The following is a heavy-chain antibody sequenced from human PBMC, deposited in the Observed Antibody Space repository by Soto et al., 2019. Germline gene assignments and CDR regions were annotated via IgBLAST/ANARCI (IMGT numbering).Heavy chain of an antibody. J-gene: IGHJ4*02. D-gene: IGHD5-12*01. V-gene: IGHV6-1*01. CDR1: GDSVSSNSAA. CDR2: TYYRSKWYN. CDR3: ARVRADFSGYDSPYFDY. Sequence: SQTLSLTCAISGDSVSSNSAAWNWIRQSPSRGLEWLGRTYYRSKWYNDYAVSVKSRITINPDTSKNQFSLQLNSVTPEDTAVYYCARVRADFSGYDSPYFDYWGQGTLVTVSS.